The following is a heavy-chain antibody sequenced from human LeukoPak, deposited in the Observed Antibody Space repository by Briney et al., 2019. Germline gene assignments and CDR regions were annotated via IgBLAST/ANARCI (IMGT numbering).Heavy chain of an antibody. V-gene: IGHV3-73*01. CDR1: GFTFSGSA. J-gene: IGHJ6*03. CDR2: IRNKANSYAT. D-gene: IGHD3-3*01. Sequence: PGGSLRLSCAASGFTFSGSAMYWVRQASGKGLEWVGRIRNKANSYATAYAASVKGRFTISRDDSKNTAYLQMNSLKTEDTAVYYSTREYDFWSGYRYYYYYYYMDVWGKGTTVTVSS. CDR3: TREYDFWSGYRYYYYYYYMDV.